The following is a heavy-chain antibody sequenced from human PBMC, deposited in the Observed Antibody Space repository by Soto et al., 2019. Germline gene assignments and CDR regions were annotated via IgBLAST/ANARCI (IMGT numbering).Heavy chain of an antibody. CDR1: GGSISSYY. CDR2: IYYSGST. D-gene: IGHD6-19*01. J-gene: IGHJ4*02. Sequence: QVQLQESGPGLVKPSETLSLTCTVSGGSISSYYWSWIRQPPGKGLEWIGYIYYSGSTNYNPSLKSRVTISVDTSKNPFSLKLSAVTAADTAVYYCAREAAVAGTQLFDYWGQGTLVTVSS. CDR3: AREAAVAGTQLFDY. V-gene: IGHV4-59*08.